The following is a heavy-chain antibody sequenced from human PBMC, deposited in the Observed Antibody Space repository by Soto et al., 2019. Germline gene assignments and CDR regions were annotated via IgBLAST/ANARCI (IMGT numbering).Heavy chain of an antibody. V-gene: IGHV1-2*04. CDR3: ARGRDIVVVVAATDAFDI. Sequence: ASVKVSCKASGYTFTGYYMHWVRQAPGQGLEWMGWINPNSGGTNYAQKFQGWVTMTRDTSISTAYMELSWLRSDDTAVYYCARGRDIVVVVAATDAFDIWGQGTMVTVSS. CDR1: GYTFTGYY. CDR2: INPNSGGT. J-gene: IGHJ3*02. D-gene: IGHD2-15*01.